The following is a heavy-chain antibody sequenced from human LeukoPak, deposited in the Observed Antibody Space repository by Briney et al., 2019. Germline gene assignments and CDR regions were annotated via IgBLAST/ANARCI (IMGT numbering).Heavy chain of an antibody. J-gene: IGHJ5*02. V-gene: IGHV4-34*01. Sequence: SETLSLTCAVYGESLNGHYWSWIRQSPGKGLEWIGEGSDRGGTKFNPSLKSRVTISADTSKNQFSLRLSSVTAADTAVYHCAKKGQTGFSSAPWGQGPLVTVSS. CDR1: GESLNGHY. CDR3: AKKGQTGFSSAP. D-gene: IGHD6-6*01. CDR2: GSDRGGT.